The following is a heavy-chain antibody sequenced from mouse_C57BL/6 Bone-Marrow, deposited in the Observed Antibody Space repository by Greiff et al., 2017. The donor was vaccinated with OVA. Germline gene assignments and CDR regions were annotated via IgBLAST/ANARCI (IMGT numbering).Heavy chain of an antibody. CDR3: TGYGSDY. CDR2: IRLKSDNYAT. CDR1: GFTFSNYW. D-gene: IGHD1-1*01. Sequence: VQLKESGGGLVQPGGSMKLSCVASGFTFSNYWMNWVRQSPEKGLEWVAQIRLKSDNYATHYAESVKGRFTISRDDSKSSVYLQMNNLRAEDTGIYYCTGYGSDYWGQGTTLTVSS. J-gene: IGHJ2*01. V-gene: IGHV6-3*01.